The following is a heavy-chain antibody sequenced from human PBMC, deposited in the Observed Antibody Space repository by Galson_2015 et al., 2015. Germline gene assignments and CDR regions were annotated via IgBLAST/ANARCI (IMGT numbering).Heavy chain of an antibody. CDR3: TTGYDSLDF. V-gene: IGHV3-73*01. CDR2: IRSKTNAYAT. Sequence: SLRLSCAASGLAFSGSAMHWVRQASGKGLEWVGRIRSKTNAYATAYVASLNGRFTISRDDSKNTAYLQMNSLKTEDTAVYYCTTGYDSLDFWGQGTLVTVSS. D-gene: IGHD5-12*01. CDR1: GLAFSGSA. J-gene: IGHJ4*02.